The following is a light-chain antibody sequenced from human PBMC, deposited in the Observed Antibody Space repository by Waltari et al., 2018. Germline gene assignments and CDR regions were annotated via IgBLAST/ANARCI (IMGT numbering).Light chain of an antibody. CDR2: KVS. CDR1: QSLLDSNGNTY. V-gene: IGKV2-30*01. J-gene: IGKJ1*01. CDR3: MQGTHFPRT. Sequence: DVVMTQSPLSLPITPGQPASMTCRSSQSLLDSNGNTYLTWFLQKPGQPPRRLIYKVSNRDSGVPDRFSGSGAGTDFTLKISRVEAEDVGVYYCMQGTHFPRTFGQGTKVEIK.